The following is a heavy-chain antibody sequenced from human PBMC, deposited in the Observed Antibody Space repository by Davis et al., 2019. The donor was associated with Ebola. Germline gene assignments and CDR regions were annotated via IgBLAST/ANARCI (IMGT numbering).Heavy chain of an antibody. CDR1: GGSITGYY. CDR3: ARRIRSSGYYAIFDY. Sequence: SETLSLTCTVSGGSITGYYWSWIRQPPGKGLEWIGYIHYSGVTNYNPSLNSRVTISVDTSKNQFSLKLSSVTAADTAVYYCARRIRSSGYYAIFDYWGQGTLVTVSS. V-gene: IGHV4-59*08. D-gene: IGHD3-22*01. CDR2: IHYSGVT. J-gene: IGHJ4*02.